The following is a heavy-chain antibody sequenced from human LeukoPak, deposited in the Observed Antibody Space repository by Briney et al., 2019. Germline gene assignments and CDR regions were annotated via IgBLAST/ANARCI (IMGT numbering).Heavy chain of an antibody. V-gene: IGHV3-33*08. J-gene: IGHJ4*02. Sequence: GGSLRLSCAASGLIFSSYGMHWVRQAPGKGLEWVAIIWHDGSDKYYADSVKGRFTISRDNSKNTLYLQMNSLRAEDTAVYFCTRQSENFSLDYWGQGTLVTVSS. CDR3: TRQSENFSLDY. CDR1: GLIFSSYG. D-gene: IGHD3-3*01. CDR2: IWHDGSDK.